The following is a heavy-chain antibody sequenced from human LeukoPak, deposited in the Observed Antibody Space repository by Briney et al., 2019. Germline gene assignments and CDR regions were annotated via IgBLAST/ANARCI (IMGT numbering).Heavy chain of an antibody. V-gene: IGHV3-21*01. CDR1: GFTFSSYS. Sequence: GGSLRLSCAASGFTFSSYSMNWVRQAPGKGLEWVSSISSSSSYIYYADSVKGRFTISRDNAKNSLYLQMNSLRAEDTAVYYCARDEVGATMEYFDYWGQGTLVTVSS. D-gene: IGHD1-26*01. CDR2: ISSSSSYI. J-gene: IGHJ4*02. CDR3: ARDEVGATMEYFDY.